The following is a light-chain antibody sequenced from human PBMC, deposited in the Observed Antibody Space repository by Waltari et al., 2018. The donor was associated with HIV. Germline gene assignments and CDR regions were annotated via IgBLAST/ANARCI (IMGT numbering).Light chain of an antibody. V-gene: IGLV7-43*01. CDR2: STS. J-gene: IGLJ2*01. CDR1: TGPVTTGHY. Sequence: QTVVTQEPSLTGSPGGPGTPTVPSRTGPVTTGHYPNWFQQKPGQAPRALIYSTSKKHSWTPARFSGSLLGGKAALTLSGVQPEDEAEYYCLLYYGGAVVFGGGTKLTVL. CDR3: LLYYGGAVV.